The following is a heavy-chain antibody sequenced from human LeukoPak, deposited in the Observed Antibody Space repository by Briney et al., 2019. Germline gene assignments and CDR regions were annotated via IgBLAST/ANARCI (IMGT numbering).Heavy chain of an antibody. D-gene: IGHD3-22*01. CDR1: GGSFSGYY. CDR2: INHSGST. J-gene: IGHJ4*02. CDR3: GRGDYYDRTVYFDY. V-gene: IGHV4-34*01. Sequence: SETLSLTCAVYGGSFSGYYWSWFRQPPGKGLEWIGEINHSGSTNYNPSHKSRVTISVDTSKNQFSLKLSSVTAADTAVYYCGRGDYYDRTVYFDYWGQGTLVTVSS.